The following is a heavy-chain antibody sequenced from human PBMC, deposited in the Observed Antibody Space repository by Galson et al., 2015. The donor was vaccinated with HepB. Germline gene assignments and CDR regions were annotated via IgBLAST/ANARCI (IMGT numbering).Heavy chain of an antibody. CDR1: GFTVSSSY. V-gene: IGHV3-66*01. CDR3: AVTQVGRNDY. J-gene: IGHJ4*02. CDR2: IYSGGNT. Sequence: SLRLSCAASGFTVSSSYMSWVRQAPGKGLEWVSLIYSGGNTFYADSVKGRFTISRDNSKNTLYLQMDSLRVEDTAVYYCAVTQVGRNDYWGQGTLVTVSS. D-gene: IGHD1-26*01.